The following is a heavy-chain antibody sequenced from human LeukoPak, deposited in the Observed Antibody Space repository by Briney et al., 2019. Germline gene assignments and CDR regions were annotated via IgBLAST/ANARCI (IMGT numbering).Heavy chain of an antibody. V-gene: IGHV1-2*02. J-gene: IGHJ3*02. CDR1: GYTFTGYY. D-gene: IGHD3-3*01. CDR2: INPNSGGT. Sequence: AASVKVSCKASGYTFTGYYMHWVRQAPGQGLEWMGWINPNSGGTNYAQKFQGRVTMTRDTSISTAYMELSGLRSDDTAVYYCAPGPEWNDAFDIWGQGTMVTVSS. CDR3: APGPEWNDAFDI.